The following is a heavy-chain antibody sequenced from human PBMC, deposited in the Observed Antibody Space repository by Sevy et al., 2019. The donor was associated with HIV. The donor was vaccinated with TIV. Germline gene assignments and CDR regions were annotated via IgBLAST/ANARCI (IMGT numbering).Heavy chain of an antibody. Sequence: GGSLRLSCAASGFAFSTYGMHWVRQTPGKGLEWVAFIRSDGSKRYYAGSVKGRFTISRDNSKTTVYLQINSLRTEDTAVYHCAKEFRRPRYDFWSDKPVDLFDIWGQGTKVTVSS. CDR3: AKEFRRPRYDFWSDKPVDLFDI. CDR2: IRSDGSKR. J-gene: IGHJ3*02. CDR1: GFAFSTYG. V-gene: IGHV3-30*02. D-gene: IGHD3-3*01.